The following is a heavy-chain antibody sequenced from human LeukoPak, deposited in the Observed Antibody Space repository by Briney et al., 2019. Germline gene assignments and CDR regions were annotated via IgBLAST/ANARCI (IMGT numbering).Heavy chain of an antibody. Sequence: PGGSLRLSCAASGFTFSSYWMSWVRQAPGKGLEWVANINQDGSKKYYVDSVRGRFTISRDNAKNSLYLQMDSLRVEDTAMYHCATSRSFTTVREFDHWSQGTLVTVSS. CDR2: INQDGSKK. J-gene: IGHJ4*02. V-gene: IGHV3-7*01. CDR1: GFTFSSYW. D-gene: IGHD4-17*01. CDR3: ATSRSFTTVREFDH.